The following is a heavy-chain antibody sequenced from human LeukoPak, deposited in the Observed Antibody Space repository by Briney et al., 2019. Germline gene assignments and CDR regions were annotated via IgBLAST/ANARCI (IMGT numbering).Heavy chain of an antibody. D-gene: IGHD6-13*01. CDR2: INHGGST. Sequence: TSETLSLTCAVYGGSFSGYYWSWIRQPPGKGLEWIGEINHGGSTNYNPSLKSRVTISVDTSKNQFSLKLSSVTAADTAVYYCASGYSSSWYISGRPKPPQYYFDYWGQGTLVTVSS. J-gene: IGHJ4*02. CDR3: ASGYSSSWYISGRPKPPQYYFDY. CDR1: GGSFSGYY. V-gene: IGHV4-34*01.